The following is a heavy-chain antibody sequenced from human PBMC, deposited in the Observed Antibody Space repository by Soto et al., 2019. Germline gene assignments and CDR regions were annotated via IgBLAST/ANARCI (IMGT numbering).Heavy chain of an antibody. D-gene: IGHD1-1*01. CDR2: INPNSGGT. Sequence: ASVKVSFKASGYTFSDYYIHWVRQAPGQGLEWMGWINPNSGGTKYAPKFQGGVTMTRDTSITTAYMELSRLRSGDTAVYYCAKEPATAKPEGVDFWGQGTLVTVSS. V-gene: IGHV1-2*02. CDR1: GYTFSDYY. CDR3: AKEPATAKPEGVDF. J-gene: IGHJ4*02.